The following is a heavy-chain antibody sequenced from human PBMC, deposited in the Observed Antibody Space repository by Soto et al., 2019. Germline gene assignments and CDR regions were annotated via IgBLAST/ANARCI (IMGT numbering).Heavy chain of an antibody. D-gene: IGHD3-22*01. J-gene: IGHJ4*02. Sequence: SETLSLTCTVSGGSISSGDYYWSWIRQPPGKGLEWIGYIYYSGSTCYNPSLKSRVTISVDTSKNQFSLKLSSVTAADTAVYYCARAYYDSSGPHFDYWGQGTLVTVSS. CDR2: IYYSGST. CDR1: GGSISSGDYY. CDR3: ARAYYDSSGPHFDY. V-gene: IGHV4-30-4*01.